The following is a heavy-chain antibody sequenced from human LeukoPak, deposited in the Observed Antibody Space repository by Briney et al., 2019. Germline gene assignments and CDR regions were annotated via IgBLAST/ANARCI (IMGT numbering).Heavy chain of an antibody. D-gene: IGHD3-10*01. CDR2: IKQDGSEK. CDR1: GITLSNYG. J-gene: IGHJ4*02. V-gene: IGHV3-7*01. Sequence: PGGSLRLSCAVSGITLSNYGMSWVRQAPGKGLEWVANIKQDGSEKYYVDSVKGRFTISRDNAKNSLYLQMNSLRAEDTAVYYCARPYYYGSGSYLPYFDYWGQGTLVTVSS. CDR3: ARPYYYGSGSYLPYFDY.